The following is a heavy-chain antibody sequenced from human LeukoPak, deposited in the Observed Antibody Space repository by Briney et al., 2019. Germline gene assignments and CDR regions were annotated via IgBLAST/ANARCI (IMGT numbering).Heavy chain of an antibody. CDR1: GFTFSSSW. CDR3: ARAMISGSDY. Sequence: GGSLRLSCAVSGFTFSSSWMHWVRQAPGKGLVWVSRINPDGSTTTYADSVGGRFTISRDNAKNTLYLQMSSLRAEDTAVYYCARAMISGSDYWGQGTLVTVSS. J-gene: IGHJ4*02. CDR2: INPDGSTT. D-gene: IGHD3-22*01. V-gene: IGHV3-74*01.